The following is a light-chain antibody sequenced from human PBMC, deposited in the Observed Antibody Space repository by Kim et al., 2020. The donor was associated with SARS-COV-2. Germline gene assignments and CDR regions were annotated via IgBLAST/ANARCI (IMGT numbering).Light chain of an antibody. CDR2: AAS. J-gene: IGKJ4*01. Sequence: ASVGDRVTITCRASQGISSHLVWYQQKPGKAPKVLIDAASTVQSGVPSRFSGSGSGTDFTLTISSLHPEDLATYYCQQRNSYPVTFGGGTKVDIK. CDR3: QQRNSYPVT. V-gene: IGKV1-9*01. CDR1: QGISSH.